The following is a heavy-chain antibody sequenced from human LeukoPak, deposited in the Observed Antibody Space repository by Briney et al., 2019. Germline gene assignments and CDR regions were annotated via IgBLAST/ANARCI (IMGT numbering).Heavy chain of an antibody. D-gene: IGHD3-10*01. Sequence: SETLSLTCDVSGYIISSDYFWGWIRQPPGKGLEWTGSVYHTGSTYSNPSLKSRVTTSLDTSKNQFSLKLTSVTAADTAVYYCVRENWGVDYWGQGTLVTVSS. J-gene: IGHJ4*02. V-gene: IGHV4-38-2*02. CDR3: VRENWGVDY. CDR2: VYHTGST. CDR1: GYIISSDYF.